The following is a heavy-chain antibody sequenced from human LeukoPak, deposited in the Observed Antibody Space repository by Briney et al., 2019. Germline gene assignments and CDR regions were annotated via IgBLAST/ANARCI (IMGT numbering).Heavy chain of an antibody. CDR1: GYTFTGYY. Sequence: ASVKVSCKASGYTFTGYYMHWVRQAPGQGLEWMGWINPNSGGPNYAQKFQGRVTMTRDTSISTAYMELSRLRSDDTAVYYCARKGWYSSFDYWGQGTLVTVSS. D-gene: IGHD6-19*01. V-gene: IGHV1-2*02. J-gene: IGHJ4*02. CDR3: ARKGWYSSFDY. CDR2: INPNSGGP.